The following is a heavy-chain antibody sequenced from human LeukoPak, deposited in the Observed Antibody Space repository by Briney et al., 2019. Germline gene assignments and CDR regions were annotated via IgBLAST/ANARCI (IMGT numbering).Heavy chain of an antibody. D-gene: IGHD3-22*01. CDR1: GFTFSNYG. CDR2: IRYDGNNK. V-gene: IGHV3-30*02. J-gene: IGHJ4*02. Sequence: GGSLRLSCAASGFTFSNYGMHWVRQAPGKGLEWVAFIRYDGNNKFYADSVKGRFTISRDNSKNTLYLQMNSLRPEDTALYYCARGTYDSSGYGNIDYWGQGSLVTVSS. CDR3: ARGTYDSSGYGNIDY.